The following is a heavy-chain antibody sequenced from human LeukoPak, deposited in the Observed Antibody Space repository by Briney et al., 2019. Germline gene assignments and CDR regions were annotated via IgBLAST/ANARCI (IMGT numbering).Heavy chain of an antibody. CDR2: MYYSGST. D-gene: IGHD3-22*01. J-gene: IGHJ5*02. CDR1: GGSISSGDYY. V-gene: IGHV4-30-4*01. Sequence: PSETLSLTCTVSGGSISSGDYYWSWIRQPPGKGLEWTAYMYYSGSTYYNPSLKSRVTMSADTSKNQLSLKLSSVTAADPAVYYCARPYYYDSRIDPWGQGILVTVSS. CDR3: ARPYYYDSRIDP.